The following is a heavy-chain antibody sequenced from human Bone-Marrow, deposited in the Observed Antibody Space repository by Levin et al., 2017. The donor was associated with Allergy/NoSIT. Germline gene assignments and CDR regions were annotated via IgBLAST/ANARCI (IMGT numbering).Heavy chain of an antibody. CDR1: GFTFSTYW. J-gene: IGHJ4*02. CDR3: VRDGSSSWEELLEY. Sequence: PGGSLRLSCAASGFTFSTYWMTWVRQAPGKGLEWVASIKEDGSDKKYVDSVKGRFAISRDNAKNSLYLQINSLRVEDTAIYYCVRDGSSSWEELLEYWGQGTLVTVSS. V-gene: IGHV3-7*03. D-gene: IGHD6-6*01. CDR2: IKEDGSDK.